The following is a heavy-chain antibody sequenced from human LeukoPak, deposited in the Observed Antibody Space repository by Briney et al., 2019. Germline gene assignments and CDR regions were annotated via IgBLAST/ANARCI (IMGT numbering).Heavy chain of an antibody. J-gene: IGHJ3*02. Sequence: ASVKVSCKASGYTFTSYGISWVRQAPGQGLEWMGWISAYNGNTNYAQKLLGRVTMTTDTSTSTAYMELRSLRSDDTAVYYCAAGGDYDYVWGSYRYTEGHAFDIWGQGTMVTVSS. CDR3: AAGGDYDYVWGSYRYTEGHAFDI. CDR1: GYTFTSYG. CDR2: ISAYNGNT. V-gene: IGHV1-18*01. D-gene: IGHD3-16*02.